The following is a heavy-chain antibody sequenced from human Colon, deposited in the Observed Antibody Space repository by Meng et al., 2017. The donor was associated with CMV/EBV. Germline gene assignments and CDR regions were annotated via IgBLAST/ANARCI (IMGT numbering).Heavy chain of an antibody. CDR1: FTFNNST. D-gene: IGHD3-3*01. J-gene: IGHJ4*02. CDR2: ISSDSEYK. Sequence: FTFNNSTMPWVRQAPGKGLEWVSSISSDSEYKYYADSLEGRFTISRDNAKNSLYLQMYSLRAEDTAVYYCARALDDFWSGHYFPFDFWGQGTLVTVSS. V-gene: IGHV3-21*01. CDR3: ARALDDFWSGHYFPFDF.